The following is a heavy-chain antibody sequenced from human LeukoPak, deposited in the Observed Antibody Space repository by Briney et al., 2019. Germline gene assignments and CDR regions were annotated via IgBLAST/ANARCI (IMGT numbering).Heavy chain of an antibody. J-gene: IGHJ4*02. CDR3: ATASGSYYNFDY. Sequence: ASVKVSCKVSGYTLTELSMHWVRQAPGKGLEWMGGFDPEDGETIYAQKFQGRVTMTEDTSTDTANMELSSLRSEDTAVYYCATASGSYYNFDYWGQGTLVTVSS. CDR1: GYTLTELS. D-gene: IGHD1-26*01. CDR2: FDPEDGET. V-gene: IGHV1-24*01.